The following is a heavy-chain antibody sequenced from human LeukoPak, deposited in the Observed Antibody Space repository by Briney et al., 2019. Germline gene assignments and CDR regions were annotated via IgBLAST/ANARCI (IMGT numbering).Heavy chain of an antibody. V-gene: IGHV1-2*02. J-gene: IGHJ4*02. D-gene: IGHD5-12*01. CDR3: ALYSGYDFGFDY. CDR1: GYTFTGYY. CDR2: INPNSGGT. Sequence: ASVKVSCKASGYTFTGYYMHWVRQAPGQGLEWMGWINPNSGGTDYAQKFQGRVTMTRDTSISTAYMELSRLRSDDTAVYYCALYSGYDFGFDYWGQGTLVTVSS.